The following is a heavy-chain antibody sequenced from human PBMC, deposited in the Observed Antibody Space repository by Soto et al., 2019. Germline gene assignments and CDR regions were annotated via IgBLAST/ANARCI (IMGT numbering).Heavy chain of an antibody. CDR1: GYTFTRSG. Sequence: ASVKVSCKASGYTFTRSGISWVRQAPGQGLEWMGWISTYNGDTNYAQTFQGRVTMTTDTSTSTVHMEVRSLRSDDTAVYYCARHDCISTSSDYYYYYGMDVWGQGTTVTVSS. CDR2: ISTYNGDT. J-gene: IGHJ6*02. CDR3: ARHDCISTSSDYYYYYGMDV. D-gene: IGHD2-2*01. V-gene: IGHV1-18*01.